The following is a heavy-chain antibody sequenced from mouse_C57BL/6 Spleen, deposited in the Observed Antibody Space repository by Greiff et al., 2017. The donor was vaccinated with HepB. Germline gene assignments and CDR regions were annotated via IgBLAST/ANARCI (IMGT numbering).Heavy chain of an antibody. CDR3: ARDEYYGSSHGYFDV. CDR1: GYTFTEYT. D-gene: IGHD1-1*01. Sequence: VHLVESGAELVKPGASVKLSCKASGYTFTEYTIHWVKQRSGQGLEWIGWFYPGSGSIKYNEKFKDKATLTADKSSSTVYMELSRLTSEDSAVYVCARDEYYGSSHGYFDVWGTGTTVTVSS. V-gene: IGHV1-62-2*01. J-gene: IGHJ1*03. CDR2: FYPGSGSI.